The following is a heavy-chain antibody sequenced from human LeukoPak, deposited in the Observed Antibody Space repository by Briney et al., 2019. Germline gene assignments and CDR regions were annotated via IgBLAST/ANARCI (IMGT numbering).Heavy chain of an antibody. V-gene: IGHV3-11*01. CDR3: ARRILVGDSQSHSFDI. Sequence: GGSLRLSCAASGFTFSDYHMSWIRQAPGKGLEWVSYISSTIYYADSVKGRFTLSRDNAQNSLYLQLNSLRAEDTAVYYCARRILVGDSQSHSFDIWGQGTMVTVSS. J-gene: IGHJ3*02. CDR2: ISSTI. D-gene: IGHD4-17*01. CDR1: GFTFSDYH.